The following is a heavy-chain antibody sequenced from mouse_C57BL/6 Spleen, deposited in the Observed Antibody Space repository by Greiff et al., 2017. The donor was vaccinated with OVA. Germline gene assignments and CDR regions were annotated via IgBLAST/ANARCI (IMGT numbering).Heavy chain of an antibody. CDR2: IYPGDGDT. V-gene: IGHV1-82*01. CDR3: ARIFLWYCDV. Sequence: VQLQQSGPELVKPGASVKISCKASGYAFSSSWMNWVKQRPGKGLEWIGRIYPGDGDTNYNGKFKGKATLTADKSSSTAYMQLSSLTSEDSAVYFCARIFLWYCDVWGTGTTVTVSS. CDR1: GYAFSSSW. J-gene: IGHJ1*03.